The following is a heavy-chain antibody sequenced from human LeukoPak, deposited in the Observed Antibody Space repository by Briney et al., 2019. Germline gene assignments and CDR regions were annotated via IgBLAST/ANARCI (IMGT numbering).Heavy chain of an antibody. J-gene: IGHJ4*02. CDR3: AGDKIQEYQLLSPFDY. Sequence: GGSLRLSCAASGFTFSSYSMNWVRQAPGKGLEWVSSISSSSSYIYYADSVKGRFTISRDNAKNSLYLQMNSLRAEDTAVYYCAGDKIQEYQLLSPFDYWGQGTLVTVSS. CDR1: GFTFSSYS. CDR2: ISSSSSYI. D-gene: IGHD2-2*01. V-gene: IGHV3-21*01.